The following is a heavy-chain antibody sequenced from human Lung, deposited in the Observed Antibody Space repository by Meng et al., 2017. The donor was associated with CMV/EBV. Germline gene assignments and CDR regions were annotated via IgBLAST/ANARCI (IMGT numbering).Heavy chain of an antibody. D-gene: IGHD1-1*01. CDR2: ISTSGSTM. CDR1: GFTFSNYA. CDR3: ARNSHNTDNASEY. V-gene: IGHV3-48*03. Sequence: SCAASGFTFSNYAMNWVRQAPGKGLEWVSYISTSGSTMYYADSVKGRFTISRDNSKNSLYLQMNSLRAEDTAVYYCARNSHNTDNASEYWGQGTXVTVSS. J-gene: IGHJ1*01.